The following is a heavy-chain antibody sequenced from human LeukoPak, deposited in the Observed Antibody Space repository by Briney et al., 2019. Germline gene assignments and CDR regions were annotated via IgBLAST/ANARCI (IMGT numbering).Heavy chain of an antibody. J-gene: IGHJ3*02. Sequence: PGGSLRLSCAASGFTFSSYSMNWVRQAPGKGLEWISYISSSSSPIYYADSVKGRFTISRDNAKNSLYLQMNSLRAEDTAVYYCARGGRVVADAFDIWGQGTMVTVSS. CDR3: ARGGRVVADAFDI. D-gene: IGHD3-3*01. V-gene: IGHV3-48*01. CDR2: ISSSSSPI. CDR1: GFTFSSYS.